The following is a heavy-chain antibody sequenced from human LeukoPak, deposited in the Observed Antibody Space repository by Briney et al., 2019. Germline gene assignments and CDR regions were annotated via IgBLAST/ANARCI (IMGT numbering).Heavy chain of an antibody. CDR1: GFTFSSYS. Sequence: GGSLRLSCAASGFTFSSYSMNWVRQAPGKGLEWVSSICSSSSYIYYADSVKGRFTISRDNAKNSLYLQMNSLRAEDTAVYYCARTYFDYWGQGTLVTVSS. V-gene: IGHV3-21*01. CDR2: ICSSSSYI. CDR3: ARTYFDY. J-gene: IGHJ4*02.